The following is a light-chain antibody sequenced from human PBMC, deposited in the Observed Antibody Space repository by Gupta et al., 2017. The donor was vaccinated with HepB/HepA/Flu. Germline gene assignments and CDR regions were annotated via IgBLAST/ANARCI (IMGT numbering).Light chain of an antibody. Sequence: DIQMPPSPSSLSASVGDRVTITCRASQSISSYLNWYQQKPGKAPKLLIYAASSLQSGVPSMFSGSGSGTEVILTISRLQPEDVATYYCKKNDSPRTFGSGTKVDIK. J-gene: IGKJ3*01. CDR3: KKNDSPRT. V-gene: IGKV1-39*01. CDR1: QSISSY. CDR2: AAS.